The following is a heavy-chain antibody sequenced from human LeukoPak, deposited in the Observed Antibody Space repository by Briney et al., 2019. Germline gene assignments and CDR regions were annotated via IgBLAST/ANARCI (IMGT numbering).Heavy chain of an antibody. CDR2: IVVGSGNT. CDR3: AADRESADAFDI. D-gene: IGHD1-26*01. V-gene: IGHV1-58*02. CDR1: GFTLTSSA. J-gene: IGHJ3*02. Sequence: SVKVSCKASGFTLTSSAMQWVRQGRGQRLEWIGWIVVGSGNTNYAQKFQERVTITRDMSTNTAYMELSSLRSEDTAVYYCAADRESADAFDIWGPGNPGHRLL.